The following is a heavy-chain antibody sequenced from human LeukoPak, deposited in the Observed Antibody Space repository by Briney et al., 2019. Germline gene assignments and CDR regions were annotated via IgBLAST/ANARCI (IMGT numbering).Heavy chain of an antibody. CDR2: IYSTGST. CDR1: GGSISNYY. Sequence: SETLSLTCTVSGGSISNYYWSWIRQPPGEELEWIGYIYSTGSTDYNPSLKSRVTISVDTSKNQFSLKLSSVTAADTAVYYCARSYYDILTGDNWFDPWGQGTLVTVSS. CDR3: ARSYYDILTGDNWFDP. V-gene: IGHV4-59*08. D-gene: IGHD3-9*01. J-gene: IGHJ5*02.